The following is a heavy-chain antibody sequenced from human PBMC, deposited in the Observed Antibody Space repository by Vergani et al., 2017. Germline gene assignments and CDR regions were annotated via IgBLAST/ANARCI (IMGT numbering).Heavy chain of an antibody. CDR2: IYPVDSDT. V-gene: IGHV5-51*01. D-gene: IGHD5-18*01. Sequence: EVQLVQSGAEGKKPGESLKISCKGSGYSFTIYWIGWVRQMPGKGLECMGIIYPVDSDTRYSPSFQGQVTISADEYISTAYLQWSSVKASDTAMYYCARRGYSYGSGAFDIWGRGTMVTVSS. J-gene: IGHJ3*02. CDR3: ARRGYSYGSGAFDI. CDR1: GYSFTIYW.